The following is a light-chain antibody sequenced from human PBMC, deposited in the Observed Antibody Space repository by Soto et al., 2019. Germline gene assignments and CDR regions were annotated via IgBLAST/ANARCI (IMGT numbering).Light chain of an antibody. CDR1: SNDVGGYNY. CDR2: DVA. V-gene: IGLV2-14*03. Sequence: QSALTQPASVSGSPGQSITISCTGTSNDVGGYNYVSWYQHHPGIAPKLMIYDVANRPSGVSNRFSGSKSGNTASLTISGLQAEDEADYYCSSYRSRSTVVFGGGTKLTVL. CDR3: SSYRSRSTVV. J-gene: IGLJ2*01.